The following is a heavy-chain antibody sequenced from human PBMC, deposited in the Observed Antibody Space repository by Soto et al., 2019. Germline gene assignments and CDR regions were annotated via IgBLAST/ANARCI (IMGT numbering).Heavy chain of an antibody. CDR1: GYTFTSYG. CDR2: ISAYNGNT. D-gene: IGHD6-6*01. V-gene: IGHV1-18*01. Sequence: GASVKVSCKASGYTFTSYGISWVRQAPGQGLEWMGWISAYNGNTNYAQKLQGRVTMTTDTSTSTAYMELRSLRSDDTAVCYCARDGLIEYSSSPEDYWGQGTLVTVSS. J-gene: IGHJ4*02. CDR3: ARDGLIEYSSSPEDY.